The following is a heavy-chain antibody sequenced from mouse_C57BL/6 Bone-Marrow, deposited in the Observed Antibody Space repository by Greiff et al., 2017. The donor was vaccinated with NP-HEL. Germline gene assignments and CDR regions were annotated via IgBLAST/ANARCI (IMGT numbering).Heavy chain of an antibody. CDR2: ISSGGSYT. Sequence: EVMLVESGGDLVKPGGSLKLSCAASGFTFSSYGMSWVRQTPDKRLEWVATISSGGSYTYYPDSVKGRFTISGDNAKNTLYLQMSSLKSEDTAMYYCARWFAYWGQGTLVTVSA. CDR1: GFTFSSYG. CDR3: ARWFAY. J-gene: IGHJ3*01. V-gene: IGHV5-6*01.